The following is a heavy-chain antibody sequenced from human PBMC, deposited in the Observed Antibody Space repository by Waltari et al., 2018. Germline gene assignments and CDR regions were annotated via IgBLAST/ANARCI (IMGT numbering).Heavy chain of an antibody. CDR3: ARTTTFKSLDY. CDR1: GGTFSSYA. V-gene: IGHV1-69*04. D-gene: IGHD3-16*01. J-gene: IGHJ4*02. Sequence: QVQLVQSGAEVKKPGSSVKVSCKASGGTFSSYAISWVRQAPGQGLEWMGRVDPADDKTIYAEKFQGRVTINADTSTDTVYMELSSLRSEDTAVYYCARTTTFKSLDYWGQGTLVTVSS. CDR2: VDPADDKT.